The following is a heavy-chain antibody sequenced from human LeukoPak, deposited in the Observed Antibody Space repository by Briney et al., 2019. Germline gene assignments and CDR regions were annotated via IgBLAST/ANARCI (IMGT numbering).Heavy chain of an antibody. CDR1: GFTFSNYW. CDR2: IKQDGSEI. Sequence: GGSLRLSCAASGFTFSNYWMGWVRQAPGKGLEWVANIKQDGSEIYYVDSVKGRFTISRDTAKDSLYLQMNSLRAEDTAVYYCARGIASKFSHEYYYDSSGYRNDAFDIWGQGTMVTVSS. J-gene: IGHJ3*02. V-gene: IGHV3-7*01. D-gene: IGHD3-22*01. CDR3: ARGIASKFSHEYYYDSSGYRNDAFDI.